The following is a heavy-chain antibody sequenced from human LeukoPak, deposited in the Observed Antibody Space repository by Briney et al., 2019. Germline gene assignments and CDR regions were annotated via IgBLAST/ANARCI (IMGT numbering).Heavy chain of an antibody. J-gene: IGHJ4*02. CDR3: ARVGTGSSWYGGFDY. V-gene: IGHV1-2*06. Sequence: ASVKVSCKASGNTFTGYYMHWVRQARGQGLEWMGRINPNTGGTNYAQNFQGRVTMTRDTSISTAYMELSRLRSDDTAVYYCARVGTGSSWYGGFDYWGQGTLVTVSS. CDR2: INPNTGGT. CDR1: GNTFTGYY. D-gene: IGHD6-13*01.